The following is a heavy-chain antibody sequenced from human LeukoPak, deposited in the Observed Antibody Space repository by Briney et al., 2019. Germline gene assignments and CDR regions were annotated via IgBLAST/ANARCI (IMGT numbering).Heavy chain of an antibody. CDR1: GGSISSYY. J-gene: IGHJ4*02. V-gene: IGHV4-39*07. D-gene: IGHD1-1*01. CDR2: IYFSGGT. Sequence: SETLSLTCTVSGGSISSYYWGWIRQPPGKGLEWIGSIYFSGGTYYNASLKSRVTISVDTSKNQFSLKLSSVTAADTAVYYCARGVIATGTPPYFDYWGQGTLVTVSS. CDR3: ARGVIATGTPPYFDY.